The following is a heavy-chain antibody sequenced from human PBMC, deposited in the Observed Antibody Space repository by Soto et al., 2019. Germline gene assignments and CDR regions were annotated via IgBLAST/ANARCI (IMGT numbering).Heavy chain of an antibody. D-gene: IGHD3-3*02. CDR1: GGTFSSYA. CDR3: ASPHIRPTDAFDI. J-gene: IGHJ3*02. Sequence: ASVKVSCKASGGTFSSYAISWVRQAPGQGLEWMGGIIPIFGTANYAQKFQGRVTITADESTSTAYMELSSLRSEDTAVYYCASPHIRPTDAFDIWGQGTMVTVS. CDR2: IIPIFGTA. V-gene: IGHV1-69*13.